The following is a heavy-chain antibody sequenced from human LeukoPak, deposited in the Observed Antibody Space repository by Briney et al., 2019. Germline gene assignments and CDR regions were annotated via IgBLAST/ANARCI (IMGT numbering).Heavy chain of an antibody. CDR1: GFTFSSYG. CDR2: ISYDGANK. J-gene: IGHJ4*02. D-gene: IGHD1-7*01. CDR3: AKEHVLKGTADY. Sequence: GRSLRLSCAASGFTFSSYGIHWVRQAPGKGLERVGVISYDGANKYYADSVKGRFTISRDNSKNTLYLQMNGLRAEDKAVYYCAKEHVLKGTADYWGQGTLVTVSS. V-gene: IGHV3-30*18.